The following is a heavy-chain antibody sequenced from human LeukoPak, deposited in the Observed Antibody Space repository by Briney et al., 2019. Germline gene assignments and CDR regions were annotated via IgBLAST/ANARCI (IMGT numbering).Heavy chain of an antibody. V-gene: IGHV3-11*04. CDR3: ARDYLVDTAMVTEDY. CDR1: GFTFSDYY. J-gene: IGHJ4*02. Sequence: PGGSLRLSCAASGFTFSDYYMSWIRQAPGKGLEWVSYISSSGSTIYYADSVKGRFTISRDNAKNSLYLQMNSLRAEDTAVYYCARDYLVDTAMVTEDYWGQGTLVTVSS. CDR2: ISSSGSTI. D-gene: IGHD5-18*01.